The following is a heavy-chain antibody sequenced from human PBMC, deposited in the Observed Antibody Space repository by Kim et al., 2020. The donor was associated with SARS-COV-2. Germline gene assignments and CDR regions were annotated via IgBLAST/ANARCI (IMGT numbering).Heavy chain of an antibody. D-gene: IGHD3-16*02. J-gene: IGHJ6*02. CDR3: ARIVISARGFTMDV. V-gene: IGHV3-48*03. Sequence: YADSVKRRFTISRDNAKNSLYLEMNSLRAEDTAVYYCARIVISARGFTMDVWGQGTTVTVSS.